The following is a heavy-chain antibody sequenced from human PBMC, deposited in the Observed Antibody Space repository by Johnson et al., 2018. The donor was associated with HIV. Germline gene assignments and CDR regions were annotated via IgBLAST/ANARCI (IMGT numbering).Heavy chain of an antibody. V-gene: IGHV3-30-3*01. D-gene: IGHD2-8*02. J-gene: IGHJ3*02. CDR1: GFPFRDSA. CDR2: IIFDGVYK. CDR3: AKDPIVLVVNAISSFDI. Sequence: QVQLVESGGGVVQPGTSLTLSCAASGFPFRDSAMHWVRQAPGRGMEWLAVIIFDGVYKHHAESVRGRFTISRDNSKATLYLQMNSLRGEDTAVYYCAKDPIVLVVNAISSFDIWGQGTMVTVSS.